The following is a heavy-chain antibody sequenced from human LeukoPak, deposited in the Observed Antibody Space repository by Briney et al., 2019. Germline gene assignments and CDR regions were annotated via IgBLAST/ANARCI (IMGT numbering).Heavy chain of an antibody. Sequence: GSLRLSCAASGFTFSSYAMSWVRQAPGKGLEWGSAISGSGGSTYYADSVKGRFTISRDNSKNTLYLQMDSLRAEDTAVYYCAKVEYSSPFYYYYYGMDVWGQGTTVTVSS. CDR2: ISGSGGST. CDR3: AKVEYSSPFYYYYYGMDV. V-gene: IGHV3-23*01. J-gene: IGHJ6*02. CDR1: GFTFSSYA. D-gene: IGHD5-18*01.